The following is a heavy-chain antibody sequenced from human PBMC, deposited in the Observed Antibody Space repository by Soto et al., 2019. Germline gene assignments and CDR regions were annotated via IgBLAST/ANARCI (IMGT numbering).Heavy chain of an antibody. CDR3: TRDLNHDCGP. V-gene: IGHV3-7*04. D-gene: IGHD2-21*01. CDR2: MNPDGSEQ. Sequence: EVHLVESGGALVQPGGSLRLSCAASGFTFSDYWMTWVRQTPGKGLEGVANMNPDGSEQYYLDFVKGRFTISRDNAKNSLYLQMNNLRGEDTAVYYCTRDLNHDCGPWGQGTQVIVSS. J-gene: IGHJ5*02. CDR1: GFTFSDYW.